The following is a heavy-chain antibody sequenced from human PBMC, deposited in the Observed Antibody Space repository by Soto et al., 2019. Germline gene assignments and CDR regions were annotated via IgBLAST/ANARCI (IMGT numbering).Heavy chain of an antibody. J-gene: IGHJ4*02. V-gene: IGHV1-18*01. CDR3: ARQLPPVDY. CDR2: ISAYNGNT. CDR1: GYTFSSYH. D-gene: IGHD6-6*01. Sequence: QIQLVQSGAEVKKPGASVKVSCKASGYTFSSYHITWVRQAPGHGLEWMGWISAYNGNTNYAQNLQGRVTMTTDPSTSTAYMELRSLRSDDPAVYYCARQLPPVDYRGQGTLVTVSS.